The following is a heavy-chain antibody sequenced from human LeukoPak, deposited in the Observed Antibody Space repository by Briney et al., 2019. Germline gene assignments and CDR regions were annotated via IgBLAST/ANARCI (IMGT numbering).Heavy chain of an antibody. CDR2: INPNSGGT. CDR1: GYTFTGYY. D-gene: IGHD4-17*01. V-gene: IGHV1-2*02. CDR3: ATATTVTTFPDY. Sequence: ASVKVSCKASGYTFTGYYMHWVRQAPGQGLEWMGWINPNSGGTNYAQKFQGRVTMTRDTSISTAYMELSSLRSEDTAVYYCATATTVTTFPDYWGQGTLVTVSS. J-gene: IGHJ4*02.